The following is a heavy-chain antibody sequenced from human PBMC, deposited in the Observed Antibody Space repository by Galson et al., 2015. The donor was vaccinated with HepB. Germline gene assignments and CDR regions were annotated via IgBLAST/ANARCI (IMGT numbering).Heavy chain of an antibody. CDR3: ARGFQPSGYRAFDI. Sequence: ETLSLTCAVSGGSVRSSNWWNWVRQPPGKGLEWIGEMYYDGSTNYNLSLKNRVTMSVDTSRNEISLKLTSVTAADTALYYCARGFQPSGYRAFDIWGQGTMVTVSS. D-gene: IGHD3-3*01. CDR1: GGSVRSSNW. V-gene: IGHV4-4*02. J-gene: IGHJ3*02. CDR2: MYYDGST.